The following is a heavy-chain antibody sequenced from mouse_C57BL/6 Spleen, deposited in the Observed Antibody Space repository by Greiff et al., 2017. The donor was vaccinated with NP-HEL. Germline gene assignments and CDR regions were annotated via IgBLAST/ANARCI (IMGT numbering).Heavy chain of an antibody. D-gene: IGHD1-1*01. J-gene: IGHJ2*01. V-gene: IGHV1-81*01. CDR2: IYPRSGNT. CDR1: GYTFTSYG. CDR3: ARSADYYGSSHFDY. Sequence: QVQLKESGAELARPGASVKLSCKASGYTFTSYGISWVKQRTGQGLEWIGEIYPRSGNTYYNEKFKGKATLTADKSSSTAYMELRSLTSEDSAVYFCARSADYYGSSHFDYWGQGTTLTVSS.